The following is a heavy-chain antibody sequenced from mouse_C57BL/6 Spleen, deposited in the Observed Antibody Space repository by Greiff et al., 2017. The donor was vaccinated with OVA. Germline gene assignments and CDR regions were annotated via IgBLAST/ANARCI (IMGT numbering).Heavy chain of an antibody. V-gene: IGHV5-4*01. CDR3: ARDADYYGSSYAMDY. J-gene: IGHJ4*01. D-gene: IGHD1-1*01. Sequence: EVQGVESGGGLVKPGGSLKLSCAASGFTFSSYAMSWVRQTPEKRLEWVATISDGGSYTYYPDNVQGRFTISRDNAKNNLYLQMSHLKSEDTAMDYCARDADYYGSSYAMDYWGQGTSVTVSS. CDR2: ISDGGSYT. CDR1: GFTFSSYA.